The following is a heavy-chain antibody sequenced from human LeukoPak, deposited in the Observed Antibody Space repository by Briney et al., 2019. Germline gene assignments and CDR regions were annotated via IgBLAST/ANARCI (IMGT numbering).Heavy chain of an antibody. CDR3: ARDDYSNPPGD. CDR1: GFTVSSNY. V-gene: IGHV3-53*01. CDR2: IYSGGST. D-gene: IGHD4-11*01. Sequence: PGGSLRLSCAASGFTVSSNYMSWVRQAPGKGLEWVSVIYSGGSTYYADSVKGRFTISRDNSKNTLYLQMNSLRAEDTAVYYCARDDYSNPPGDWGQGTLVTVSS. J-gene: IGHJ4*02.